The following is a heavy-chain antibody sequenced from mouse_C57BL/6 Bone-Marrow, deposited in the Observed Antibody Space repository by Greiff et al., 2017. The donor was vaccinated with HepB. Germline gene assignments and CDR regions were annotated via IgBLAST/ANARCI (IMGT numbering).Heavy chain of an antibody. CDR1: GYSITSGYD. V-gene: IGHV3-1*01. J-gene: IGHJ2*01. CDR2: ISYSGST. D-gene: IGHD4-1*01. CDR3: ARGTASYNFDY. Sequence: EVQLQQSGPGMVKPSQSLSLTCTVTGYSITSGYDWHWIRHFPGNKLEWMGYISYSGSTNYNPSLKSRISITHDTSKNHFFLKLNSVTTEDTATYYCARGTASYNFDYWGQGTTLTVSS.